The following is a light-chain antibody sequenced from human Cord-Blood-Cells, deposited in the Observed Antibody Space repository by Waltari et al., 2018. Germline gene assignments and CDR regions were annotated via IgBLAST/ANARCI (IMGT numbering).Light chain of an antibody. CDR3: GSYAVSSTHVV. V-gene: IGLV2-23*01. J-gene: IGLJ2*01. CDR1: SSDVGSYNL. CDR2: EGS. Sequence: QSALTQPASVSGSPGQSITISCTGTSSDVGSYNLVSWYQQHPGKAPKLMIYEGSKRPEGVSNRFSGSKPGNTASLPISGHRAEDEADYYCGSYAVSSTHVVSGGGTKLTVL.